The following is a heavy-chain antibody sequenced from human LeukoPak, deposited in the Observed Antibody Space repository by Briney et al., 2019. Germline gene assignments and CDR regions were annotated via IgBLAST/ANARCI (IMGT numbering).Heavy chain of an antibody. CDR2: ISYDGSDK. CDR1: RLTLYVFG. Sequence: PGRSLRHSPAPTRLTLYVFGMNTVRAGPGKRVGWVSIISYDGSDKYYADSVKGRFTISRDISTYTVYLQMSSLRAGDTALYFCARDRVGFGDYSGAFDTWGQGTMVTVSP. J-gene: IGHJ3*02. CDR3: ARDRVGFGDYSGAFDT. V-gene: IGHV3-30*03. D-gene: IGHD4-17*01.